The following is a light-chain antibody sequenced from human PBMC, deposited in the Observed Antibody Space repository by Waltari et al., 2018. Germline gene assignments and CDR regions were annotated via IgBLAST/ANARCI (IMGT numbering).Light chain of an antibody. CDR3: SSYTGSSVAVV. V-gene: IGLV2-8*01. CDR1: RRDVGAYNY. J-gene: IGLJ2*01. Sequence: QSALTQPPSASGSPGQSVTIPCPGTRRDVGAYNYVPWYQQQPGQAPKLMIYEVSKRPSGVPDRFSGSKSGNTASLTVSGLQAEDEAYYYCSSYTGSSVAVVFGGGTKLTVL. CDR2: EVS.